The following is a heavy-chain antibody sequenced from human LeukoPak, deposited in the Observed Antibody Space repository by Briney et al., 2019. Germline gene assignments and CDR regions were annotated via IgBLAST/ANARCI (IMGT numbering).Heavy chain of an antibody. V-gene: IGHV1-2*02. CDR3: ARGRPGRVYYYMDV. J-gene: IGHJ6*03. CDR2: INPNSGGT. D-gene: IGHD3-10*01. Sequence: ASVKVSCKASGFTFTGYYMHWVRQAPGQGLEWMGWINPNSGGTNYAQKFQGRVTMTRDTSISTAYMELSRLRSDDTAVYYCARGRPGRVYYYMDVWGKGTTVTISS. CDR1: GFTFTGYY.